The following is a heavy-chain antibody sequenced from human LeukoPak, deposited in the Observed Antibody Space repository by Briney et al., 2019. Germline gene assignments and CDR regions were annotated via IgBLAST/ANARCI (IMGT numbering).Heavy chain of an antibody. J-gene: IGHJ4*02. CDR2: ITRKGDST. V-gene: IGHV3-64*02. CDR1: GFTFNTYA. D-gene: IGHD6-13*01. CDR3: ARQAAGVVY. Sequence: GGSPRLSCAASGFTFNTYAMHWVRQAPGKGLEYVSGITRKGDSTYYADSVKGRFTISRDNSKNTLYLQMGGLRAEDMAVYYCARQAAGVVYWGQGTLVTVSS.